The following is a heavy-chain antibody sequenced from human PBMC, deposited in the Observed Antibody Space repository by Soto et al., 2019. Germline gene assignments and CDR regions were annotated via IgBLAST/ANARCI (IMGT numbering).Heavy chain of an antibody. CDR3: ARGYYDILTGYYY. CDR1: GGTFSSYT. Sequence: QVQLVQSGAEVKKPGSSVKVSCKASGGTFSSYTISWVRQAPGQGLEWMGRIIPILGIANYAQKFQGRVTITADKATSTAYMELRSLRSEDTAVYYCARGYYDILTGYYYWGQGTLVTVSS. J-gene: IGHJ4*02. CDR2: IIPILGIA. V-gene: IGHV1-69*02. D-gene: IGHD3-9*01.